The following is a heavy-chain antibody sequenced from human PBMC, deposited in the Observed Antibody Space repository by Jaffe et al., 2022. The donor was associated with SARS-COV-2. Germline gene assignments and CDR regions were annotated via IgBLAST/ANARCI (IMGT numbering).Heavy chain of an antibody. CDR3: AWYSTGDRWAFDI. CDR1: GDTFTSND. CDR2: MKPTSGNT. J-gene: IGHJ3*02. Sequence: QVQLVQSGAEVKKPGASVKVSCKASGDTFTSNDINWVRQAPGQGLEWMGWMKPTSGNTGYTQKFQGRVTMTRNTSISTAYMELTNLRSEDTAVYYCAWYSTGDRWAFDIWGQGSLVTVSS. V-gene: IGHV1-8*01. D-gene: IGHD6-25*01.